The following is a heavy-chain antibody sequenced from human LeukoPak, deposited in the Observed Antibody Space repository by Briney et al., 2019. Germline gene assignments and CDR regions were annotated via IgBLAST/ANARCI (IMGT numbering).Heavy chain of an antibody. J-gene: IGHJ6*03. V-gene: IGHV5-51*01. D-gene: IGHD2-2*01. Sequence: GESLKISCKGSGYSFTSYWIGWVRQMPGKGLEWMGIIYPGDSDTRYSPSFQGQVTISADKSISTAYLQWSSLKASDTAMYYCARHRSPGYCSSTRCPPHYYMDVWGKGTTVTVSS. CDR1: GYSFTSYW. CDR3: ARHRSPGYCSSTRCPPHYYMDV. CDR2: IYPGDSDT.